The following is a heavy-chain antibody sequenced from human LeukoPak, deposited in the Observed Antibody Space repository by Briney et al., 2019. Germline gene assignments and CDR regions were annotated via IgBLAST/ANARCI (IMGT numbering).Heavy chain of an antibody. J-gene: IGHJ3*02. CDR2: IGGSISSR. CDR3: AREANEAFDI. CDR1: GFTFNTYS. V-gene: IGHV3-21*01. Sequence: GGSLRLSCVASGFTFNTYSMNWVRQAPGKGLEWVSSIGGSISSRYHADSVKGRFTTSRDNAQNSLYLQMNSLRDEDTAVYYCAREANEAFDIWGQGTMVTVSS.